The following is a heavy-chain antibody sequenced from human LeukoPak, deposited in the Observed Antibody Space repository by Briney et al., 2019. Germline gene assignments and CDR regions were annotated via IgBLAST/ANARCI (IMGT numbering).Heavy chain of an antibody. CDR1: GGSFSGYY. V-gene: IGHV4-59*01. CDR3: ARSSYYYGADAFDI. CDR2: IYYSGST. Sequence: SETLSLTCAVYGGSFSGYYWSWIRQPPGKGLEWIGYIYYSGSTNYNPSLKSRVTISGDTSKIQFSLKLSSVTAADAAVYYCARSSYYYGADAFDIWGQGTMVTVSS. D-gene: IGHD3-10*01. J-gene: IGHJ3*02.